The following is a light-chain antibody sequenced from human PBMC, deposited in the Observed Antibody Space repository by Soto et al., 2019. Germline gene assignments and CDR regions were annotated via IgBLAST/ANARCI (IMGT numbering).Light chain of an antibody. CDR2: SAS. CDR3: QQYMNWPPKT. J-gene: IGKJ1*01. V-gene: IGKV3-15*01. Sequence: EVVMTQSPGTLSVSPGEQATLSCRASQSVGSNVAWYQQKPGQAPRLLISSASTRATGIPARFSGTGSGTEFTLTISSLESEDFVIYYCQQYMNWPPKTFGQGTRVEIK. CDR1: QSVGSN.